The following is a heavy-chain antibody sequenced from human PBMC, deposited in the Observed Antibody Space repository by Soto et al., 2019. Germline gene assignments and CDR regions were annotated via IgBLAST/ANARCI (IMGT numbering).Heavy chain of an antibody. J-gene: IGHJ6*02. Sequence: QVQLVQSGAEVKKPGSSVKVSCKASGGTFSSYAISWVRQAPGQGLEWMGGIIPIFGTANYAQKFQGRVTITADESXXTXYXXLSSLRSEDTAVYYCARGLVGYYGSGSYGYYGMDVWGQGTTVTVSS. CDR2: IIPIFGTA. D-gene: IGHD3-10*01. CDR1: GGTFSSYA. CDR3: ARGLVGYYGSGSYGYYGMDV. V-gene: IGHV1-69*12.